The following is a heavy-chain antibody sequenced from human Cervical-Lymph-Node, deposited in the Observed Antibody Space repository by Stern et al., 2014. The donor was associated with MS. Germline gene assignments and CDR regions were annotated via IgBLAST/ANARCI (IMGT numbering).Heavy chain of an antibody. CDR1: GFSLSTSGVG. CDR3: AHTLSGRRYSYYGMDV. V-gene: IGHV2-5*02. Sequence: ESGPTLVKPTQTLTLTCTFSGFSLSTSGVGVGWIRQPPGKALEWLALIYGDDDRRYRPSLRSRLTITKDTSKNQVVLTMTNMDPVDTATYYCAHTLSGRRYSYYGMDVWGQGTPVTVSS. CDR2: IYGDDDR. D-gene: IGHD1-26*01. J-gene: IGHJ6*02.